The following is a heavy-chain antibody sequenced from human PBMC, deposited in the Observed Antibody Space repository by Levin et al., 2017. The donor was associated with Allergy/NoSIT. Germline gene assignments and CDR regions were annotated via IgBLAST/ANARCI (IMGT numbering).Heavy chain of an antibody. CDR2: ISYDGSNK. CDR1: GFTFSSYA. Sequence: PGGSLRLSCAASGFTFSSYAMHWVRQAPGKGLEWVAVISYDGSNKYYADSVKGRFTISRDNSKNTLYLQMNSLRAEDTAVYYCARDWNVLVVYAFAPDNWFDPWGQGTLVTVSS. J-gene: IGHJ5*02. CDR3: ARDWNVLVVYAFAPDNWFDP. D-gene: IGHD2-8*02. V-gene: IGHV3-30-3*01.